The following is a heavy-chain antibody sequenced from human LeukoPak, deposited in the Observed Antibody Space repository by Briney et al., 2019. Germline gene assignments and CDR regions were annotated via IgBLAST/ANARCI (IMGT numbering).Heavy chain of an antibody. Sequence: SQTLSLTCAISGDSVSSNSATWNWIRQSPARGLEWLGSTYSSSILYNHYAILVQSRITIHPDTSKTQFSLHLNSVPPEATAIYFCARGFLKTGFYYWGQGTLVTVSS. J-gene: IGHJ4*02. CDR1: GDSVSSNSAT. CDR3: ARGFLKTGFYY. V-gene: IGHV6-1*01. CDR2: TYSSSILYN. D-gene: IGHD3-9*01.